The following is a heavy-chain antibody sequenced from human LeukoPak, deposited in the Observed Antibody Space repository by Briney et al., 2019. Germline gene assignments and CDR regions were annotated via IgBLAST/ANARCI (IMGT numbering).Heavy chain of an antibody. J-gene: IGHJ4*02. CDR2: ISAYNGNT. D-gene: IGHD3-22*01. CDR1: GYNFFRYG. CDR3: GRVFHTDSLRHYYNFDY. V-gene: IGHV1-18*01. Sequence: ASVKVSCKASGYNFFRYGITWVRQAPGQGLEWMGWISAYNGNTNYSQRLQGRVTMTTDTSTRIAYMELRSLRSDDTALYYCGRVFHTDSLRHYYNFDYWGQGTPLTVSS.